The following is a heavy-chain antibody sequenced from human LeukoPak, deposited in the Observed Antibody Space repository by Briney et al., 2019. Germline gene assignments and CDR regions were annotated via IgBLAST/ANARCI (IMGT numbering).Heavy chain of an antibody. CDR3: ASSYGGKGYYFDY. D-gene: IGHD4-23*01. V-gene: IGHV3-30*03. Sequence: GGSLRLSCAVSGFTFSSYGMHWVRQAPGKGLEWVAVISYDGSNKYYADSVKGRFTISRDNSKNTLYLQMNSLRAEDTAVYYCASSYGGKGYYFDYWGQGTLVTVSS. CDR2: ISYDGSNK. CDR1: GFTFSSYG. J-gene: IGHJ4*02.